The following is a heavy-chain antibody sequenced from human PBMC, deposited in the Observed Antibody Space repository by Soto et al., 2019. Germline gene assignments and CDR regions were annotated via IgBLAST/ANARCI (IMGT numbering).Heavy chain of an antibody. CDR2: IKQAGSEK. CDR3: AREKRANDYFDY. CDR1: GFTFSAYW. V-gene: IGHV3-7*01. D-gene: IGHD6-25*01. Sequence: EVQLVESGGGLVQTGGSLRLSCAASGFTFSAYWMSWVRQAPGKGLEWVANIKQAGSEKYYVDSVNGRFIISRDDAKNSLFLQVNSLRVEDTAVYYCAREKRANDYFDYWGQGTLVTVSS. J-gene: IGHJ4*02.